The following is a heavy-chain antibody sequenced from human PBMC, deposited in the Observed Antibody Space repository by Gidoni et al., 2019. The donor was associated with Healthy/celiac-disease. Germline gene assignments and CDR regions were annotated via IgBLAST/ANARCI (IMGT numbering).Heavy chain of an antibody. CDR2: ISRSSSYT. J-gene: IGHJ6*02. V-gene: IGHV3-11*05. D-gene: IGHD3-10*01. CDR1: GFTFSDYY. CDR3: ARDKDGITMVRGGEGPRPNYGMDV. Sequence: QVQLVESGGGLVKPGGSLRLSCAASGFTFSDYYMSWLRQAPGKGLEWVSYISRSSSYTNYADSVKGRFTISRDNAKNSLYLQMNSLRAEDTAVYYCARDKDGITMVRGGEGPRPNYGMDVWGQGTTVTVSS.